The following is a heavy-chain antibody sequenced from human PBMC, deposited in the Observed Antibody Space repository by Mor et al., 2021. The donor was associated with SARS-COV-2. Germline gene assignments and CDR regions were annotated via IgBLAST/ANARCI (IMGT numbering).Heavy chain of an antibody. Sequence: ISAYNGNTNYAQKLQGRVTMTTDTSTSTAYMELRSLRSDDTAVYYCARDSYYYYYSMDVWGKGTTVTVSS. V-gene: IGHV1-18*01. CDR3: ARDSYYYYYSMDV. J-gene: IGHJ6*03. CDR2: ISAYNGNT.